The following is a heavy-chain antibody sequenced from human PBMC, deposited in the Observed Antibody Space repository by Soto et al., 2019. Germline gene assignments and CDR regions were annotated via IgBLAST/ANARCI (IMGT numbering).Heavy chain of an antibody. CDR1: GFAFSTYA. V-gene: IGHV3-23*01. CDR2: ISGTGVPT. Sequence: EVQLLESGGGLVQPGGSLRLSCAASGFAFSTYAMSWVRQAPGKGLECISLISGTGVPTLYAESVKGRFSVSRVNSKDTLFLEMNNLRVDDTAIYYCAKSFCSSSSCFFLWVDPWGPGTLVTVSS. D-gene: IGHD2-2*01. J-gene: IGHJ5*02. CDR3: AKSFCSSSSCFFLWVDP.